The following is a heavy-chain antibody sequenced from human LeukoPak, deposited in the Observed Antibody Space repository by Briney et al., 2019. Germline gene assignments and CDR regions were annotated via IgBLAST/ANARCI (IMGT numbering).Heavy chain of an antibody. V-gene: IGHV3-23*01. Sequence: PGGSLRLSCAASGFTFSSYAMSWVRQAPGKGLEWVSAISGSGGSTYYADSVKGRFTISRDNSKNTLYLQMNSLRAEDTAVYYCAKDTMVRGVMSDFDYWGQGTLVTVSS. CDR2: ISGSGGST. CDR1: GFTFSSYA. CDR3: AKDTMVRGVMSDFDY. D-gene: IGHD3-10*01. J-gene: IGHJ4*02.